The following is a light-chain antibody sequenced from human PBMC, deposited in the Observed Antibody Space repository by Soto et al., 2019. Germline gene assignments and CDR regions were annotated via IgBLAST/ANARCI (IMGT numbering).Light chain of an antibody. CDR3: SSYTSTSTV. CDR2: EVT. Sequence: QSALTQPASVSGSPGQSITISCTGISSDGDDYKVASWYQQPPGKAPKLMIYEVTFRPSGVSNRFSGSKSGNTASLTISGLQAEDEADYYCSSYTSTSTVFGTGTKLTVL. V-gene: IGLV2-14*01. CDR1: SSDGDDYKV. J-gene: IGLJ1*01.